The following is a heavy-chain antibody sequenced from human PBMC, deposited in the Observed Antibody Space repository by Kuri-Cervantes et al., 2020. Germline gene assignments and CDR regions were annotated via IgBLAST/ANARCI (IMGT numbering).Heavy chain of an antibody. CDR2: ST. V-gene: IGHV4-59*01. Sequence: SETLSLTCTVSGGSISSFFLSWVRQPPGKALEWIGSTNYNPSLKSRVTGSKDTSKNQLSLKLTAVTAADTAVYYCARGGNTIFGVVIIRRGTNDYWGQGTLVTVSS. CDR1: GGSISSFF. CDR3: ARGGNTIFGVVIIRRGTNDY. J-gene: IGHJ4*02. D-gene: IGHD3-3*01.